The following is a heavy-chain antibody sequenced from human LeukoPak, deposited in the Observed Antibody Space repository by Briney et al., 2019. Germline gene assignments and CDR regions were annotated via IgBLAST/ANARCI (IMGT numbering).Heavy chain of an antibody. CDR2: IYTSGIT. V-gene: IGHV4-59*10. CDR3: ARLLNRVLFDL. Sequence: PSETLSLTCAVYGGSFSGHYWTWIRQPAGKGLEWIGRIYTSGITNYNPSLRSRVTMSIDTSMNQFSLKLSSVTAADTAKYYCARLLNRVLFDLWGQGTLITVSS. J-gene: IGHJ5*02. CDR1: GGSFSGHY. D-gene: IGHD4/OR15-4a*01.